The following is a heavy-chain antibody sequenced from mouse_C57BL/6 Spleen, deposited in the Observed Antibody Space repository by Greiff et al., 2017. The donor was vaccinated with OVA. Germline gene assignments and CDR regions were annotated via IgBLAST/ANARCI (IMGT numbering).Heavy chain of an antibody. J-gene: IGHJ1*03. CDR3: ARSGVLYYGSSYGYFDV. D-gene: IGHD1-1*01. CDR2: INPSTGGT. Sequence: EVQLQESGPELVKPGASVKISCKASGYSFTGYYMNWVKQSPEKSLEWIGEINPSTGGTTYNQKFKAKATLTVDKSSSTAYMQLKSLTSEDSAVYYCARSGVLYYGSSYGYFDVWGTGTTVTVSS. CDR1: GYSFTGYY. V-gene: IGHV1-42*01.